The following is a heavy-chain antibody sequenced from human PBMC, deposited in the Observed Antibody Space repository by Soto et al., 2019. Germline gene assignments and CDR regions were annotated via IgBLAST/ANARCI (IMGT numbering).Heavy chain of an antibody. CDR2: IKSKTNGGTT. V-gene: IGHV3-15*07. J-gene: IGHJ4*02. CDR1: GFTFSIAW. CDR3: TTDYYDSSGYYVFGY. Sequence: EVQLVESGGGLVKPGGSLRLSCAASGFTFSIAWMNWVRQAPGKGLEWVGRIKSKTNGGTTDYAAPVKGRFAISRDDSNNTLYLQMNSLKTEDTAVYYCTTDYYDSSGYYVFGYWGQGTLVTVSS. D-gene: IGHD3-22*01.